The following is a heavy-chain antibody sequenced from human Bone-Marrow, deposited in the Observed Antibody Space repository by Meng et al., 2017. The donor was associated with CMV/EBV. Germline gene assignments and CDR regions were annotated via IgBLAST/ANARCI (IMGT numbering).Heavy chain of an antibody. CDR2: IYYSGST. CDR3: ARDPRLGKGYYGMDV. D-gene: IGHD6-19*01. CDR1: GYSISSGYY. J-gene: IGHJ6*02. Sequence: SETLSLTCTVSGYSISSGYYWGWIRQPPGKGLEWIAIIYYSGSTYYNPSLKSRVTISVDTSKNQFSLKLSSVTAADTAVYYCARDPRLGKGYYGMDVWGQGTTVTVSS. V-gene: IGHV4-38-2*02.